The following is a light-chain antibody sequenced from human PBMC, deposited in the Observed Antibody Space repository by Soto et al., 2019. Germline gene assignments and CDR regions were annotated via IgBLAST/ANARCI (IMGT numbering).Light chain of an antibody. Sequence: QSVLTQPPSVSGAPGQRVTIACTGSSSNIGAGYDVHWYQQLPETPPKLLIYGNSNRPSGVPERFSGSKSGPSASLAITGLQAEDQADYYCQSYDSSLSRVFGGGTKLTVL. CDR2: GNS. CDR3: QSYDSSLSRV. CDR1: SSNIGAGYD. V-gene: IGLV1-40*01. J-gene: IGLJ2*01.